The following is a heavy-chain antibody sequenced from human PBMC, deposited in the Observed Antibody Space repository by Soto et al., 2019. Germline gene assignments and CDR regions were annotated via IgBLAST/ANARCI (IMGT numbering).Heavy chain of an antibody. V-gene: IGHV3-53*01. CDR3: ARAGSLEVRGVIEDF. CDR2: IYSGGST. CDR1: VFTVISNY. D-gene: IGHD3-10*01. J-gene: IGHJ4*02. Sequence: GWSLRLSCASSVFTVISNYMSWVRQAPGKGLEWVSVIYSGGSTYYADSVEGRFTISRDNSKNTLYLQMNSLRAEDTAVYYCARAGSLEVRGVIEDFWGQGTMVTVSS.